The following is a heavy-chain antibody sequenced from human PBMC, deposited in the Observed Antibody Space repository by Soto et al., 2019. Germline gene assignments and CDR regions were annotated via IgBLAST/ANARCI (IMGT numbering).Heavy chain of an antibody. J-gene: IGHJ5*02. Sequence: QLQLQESGPGLVKPSETLPLTCTVSGGSISSSSYYWGWIRQPPGKGLEWIGSIYYSGSTYYNPSLKSRVTLSVDTSKNHFSLKLSSVTAADTAVYYCATQEVGGSYVYTFDPWGQGTLVTVSS. D-gene: IGHD1-26*01. CDR2: IYYSGST. CDR3: ATQEVGGSYVYTFDP. CDR1: GGSISSSSYY. V-gene: IGHV4-39*02.